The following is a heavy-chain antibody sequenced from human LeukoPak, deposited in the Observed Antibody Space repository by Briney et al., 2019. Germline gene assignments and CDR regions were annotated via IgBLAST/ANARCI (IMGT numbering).Heavy chain of an antibody. V-gene: IGHV3-48*01. CDR2: ITANNTTK. Sequence: PGGSLRLSCTASGLSFSSYNMNWVRQAPGKGPEWVAYITANNTTKYYADSVKGRFTISRDNAKKSLFLQMNSLRAEDTAVYYCTTDRLVPAVVFDYWGQGTLVTVSS. CDR1: GLSFSSYN. J-gene: IGHJ4*02. D-gene: IGHD2-2*01. CDR3: TTDRLVPAVVFDY.